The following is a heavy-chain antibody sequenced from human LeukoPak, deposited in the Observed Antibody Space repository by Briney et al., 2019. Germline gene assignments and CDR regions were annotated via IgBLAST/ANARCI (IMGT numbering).Heavy chain of an antibody. Sequence: PGGSLRLSCAASGFTFDDYGMSWVRQAPGKGLEWVSGINWNGGSTGYADSMKGRFTISRDNAKNSLYLQMNSLRAEDTALYHCARLRDGYEVLDYYYYMDVWGKGTTVTISS. V-gene: IGHV3-20*01. CDR1: GFTFDDYG. CDR3: ARLRDGYEVLDYYYYMDV. CDR2: INWNGGST. D-gene: IGHD5-12*01. J-gene: IGHJ6*03.